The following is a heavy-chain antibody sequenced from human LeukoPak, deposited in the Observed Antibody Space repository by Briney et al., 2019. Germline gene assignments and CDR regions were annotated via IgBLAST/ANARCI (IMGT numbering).Heavy chain of an antibody. CDR3: AKEGGRYSGYDIKFDY. Sequence: PGGSLRLSRAASGFTFDDYAMHWVRQAPGKGLEWVSGISWNSGSIGYADSVKGRFTISRDNAKNSLYLQMNSLRAEDTALYYCAKEGGRYSGYDIKFDYWGQGTLVTVSS. J-gene: IGHJ4*02. CDR1: GFTFDDYA. CDR2: ISWNSGSI. D-gene: IGHD5-12*01. V-gene: IGHV3-9*01.